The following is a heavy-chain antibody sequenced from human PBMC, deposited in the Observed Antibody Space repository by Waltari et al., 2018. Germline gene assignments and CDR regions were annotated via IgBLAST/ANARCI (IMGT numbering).Heavy chain of an antibody. D-gene: IGHD2-15*01. CDR1: GYTFTGYY. V-gene: IGHV1-2*02. J-gene: IGHJ6*02. CDR2: INPNSGGT. CDR3: ASRPGAYCSGGSCYYYYGMDV. Sequence: QVQLVQSGAEVKKPGASVKVSCKASGYTFTGYYMHWVRQAPGQGLEWMGWINPNSGGTNYAQKFQGRVTMTRDTSISTAYMELSRLRSDDTAVYYCASRPGAYCSGGSCYYYYGMDVWGQGTTVTVSS.